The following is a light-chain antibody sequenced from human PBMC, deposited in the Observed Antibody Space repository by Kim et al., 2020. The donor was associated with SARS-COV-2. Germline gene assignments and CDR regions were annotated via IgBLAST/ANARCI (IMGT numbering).Light chain of an antibody. V-gene: IGKV1-39*01. J-gene: IGKJ1*01. CDR1: ERISTF. CDR3: QQSYSSPRT. CDR2: AAS. Sequence: ASVGDRVNISCRASERISTFLNWYQQKPGKAPNLLIYAASSLHRGVPSRFSGSGSGTDFTLTISSLQPEDFATYYCQQSYSSPRTFGQGTKVDIK.